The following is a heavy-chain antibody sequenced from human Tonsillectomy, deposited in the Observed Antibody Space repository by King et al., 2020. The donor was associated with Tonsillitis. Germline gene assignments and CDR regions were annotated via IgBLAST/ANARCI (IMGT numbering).Heavy chain of an antibody. CDR3: AKDRLRRHDYGGISDY. V-gene: IGHV3-30*02. D-gene: IGHD4-23*01. CDR1: AFIFNNYG. Sequence: VQLVESGGGVVQPGGSLRLSSAASAFIFNNYGMHWVRQAPGKGLEWVAFIRYDGSNKYYADPVKGRFTISRDNSKNTLYLQMNSLRAEDTGVYYCAKDRLRRHDYGGISDYWGQGTRVTVSS. CDR2: IRYDGSNK. J-gene: IGHJ4*02.